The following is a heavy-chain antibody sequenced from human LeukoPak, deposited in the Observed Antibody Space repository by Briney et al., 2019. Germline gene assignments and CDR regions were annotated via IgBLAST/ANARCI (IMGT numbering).Heavy chain of an antibody. CDR3: ARDLVVIPFDY. D-gene: IGHD3-22*01. J-gene: IGHJ4*02. Sequence: GGSLRLSCAASGFTFSIYWMIWVRQAPGKGLEGVANIKQDGSEKYYVDSVKGRFTISRDNAKNSLYLKMNSLSAEDTAVYYCARDLVVIPFDYWGQGTLVTVSS. CDR2: IKQDGSEK. CDR1: GFTFSIYW. V-gene: IGHV3-7*01.